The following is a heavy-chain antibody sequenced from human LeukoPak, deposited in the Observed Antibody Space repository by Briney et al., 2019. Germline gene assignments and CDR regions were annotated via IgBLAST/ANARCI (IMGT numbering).Heavy chain of an antibody. CDR1: GFIFSTYG. CDR3: AKGIRRLVGTIPGLRRDHYMDV. J-gene: IGHJ6*03. Sequence: PGGSLRLSCAASGFIFSTYGIHWVRQAPGKGLEWVAFMPYDGSNKYYIDSVKGRFTISRDNSKSTLYLQMNSLRAEDTAVYYCAKGIRRLVGTIPGLRRDHYMDVWGKGTTVTVSS. CDR2: MPYDGSNK. V-gene: IGHV3-30*02. D-gene: IGHD1-26*01.